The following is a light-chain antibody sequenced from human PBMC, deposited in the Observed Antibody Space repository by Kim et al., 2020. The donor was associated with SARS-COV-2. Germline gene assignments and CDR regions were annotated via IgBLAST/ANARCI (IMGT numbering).Light chain of an antibody. CDR3: SARDDSVNGWV. CDR2: TST. CDR1: SSNIGRNT. Sequence: GQSVTISCSGSSSNIGRNTLSWFQHVPGTPPKLLIHTSTQRPSGVPDRFSASKSGTSASLAISGLQSEDEADYYCSARDDSVNGWVFGGGTQLTVL. V-gene: IGLV1-44*01. J-gene: IGLJ3*02.